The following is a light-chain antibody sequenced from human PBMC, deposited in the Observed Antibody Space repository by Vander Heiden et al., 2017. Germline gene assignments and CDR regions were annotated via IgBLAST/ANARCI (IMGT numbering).Light chain of an antibody. CDR1: SSNIGAGYD. J-gene: IGLJ3*02. Sequence: QPVLTQPPSVSGAPGQRVTISCTGSSSNIGAGYDVHWYQQLPGTAPNLLIYGSSKRPSGVPDRFSGSKSGTSASLAITGLQAEDEADYYCQSYDSSLSGSKVFGGGTKLTVL. CDR3: QSYDSSLSGSKV. CDR2: GSS. V-gene: IGLV1-40*01.